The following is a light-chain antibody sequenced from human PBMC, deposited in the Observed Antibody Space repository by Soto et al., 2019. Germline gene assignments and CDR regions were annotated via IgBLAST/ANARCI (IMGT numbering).Light chain of an antibody. CDR3: QHFNGYPRT. CDR1: QGISSA. J-gene: IGKJ5*01. Sequence: AIQLTQSPSSLSASIGDRVTIICRASQGISSALAWYQQKPGKAPSLLIYGASTLESGVPSSFSGSGSGTDFTLTISSLQPEDFATYYCQHFNGYPRTFGQGTRLEIK. V-gene: IGKV1-13*02. CDR2: GAS.